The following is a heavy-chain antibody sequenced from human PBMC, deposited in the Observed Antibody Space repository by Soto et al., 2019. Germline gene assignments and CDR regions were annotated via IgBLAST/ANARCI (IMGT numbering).Heavy chain of an antibody. Sequence: SVKVSCKASGGTFSSYAISWVRQAPGHGLEWMGGIIPISGTTYYTQKFQGRVTITADEPTSTAFMELSSLKSEDTAVFYCARGYCSGGNCYSGMDVWGQGTMVTVSS. CDR3: ARGYCSGGNCYSGMDV. CDR1: GGTFSSYA. CDR2: IIPISGTT. V-gene: IGHV1-69*13. D-gene: IGHD2-15*01. J-gene: IGHJ6*02.